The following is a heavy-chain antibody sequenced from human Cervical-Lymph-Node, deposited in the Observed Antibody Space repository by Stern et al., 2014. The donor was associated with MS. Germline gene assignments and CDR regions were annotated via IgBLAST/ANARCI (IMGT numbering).Heavy chain of an antibody. J-gene: IGHJ2*01. Sequence: QVQLQESGPGLVKPSGTLSLTCAVSGGSVSSTNWWSWVRPSPGKGLEWIGNIYHSGASNYRPSLRIRVSISLDNSKNHLSLHLTSVTAADTAVYYCARERQQYCNSEGCSYWYFDLWGRGTLVTVSS. CDR3: ARERQQYCNSEGCSYWYFDL. V-gene: IGHV4-4*02. D-gene: IGHD2/OR15-2a*01. CDR1: GGSVSSTNW. CDR2: IYHSGAS.